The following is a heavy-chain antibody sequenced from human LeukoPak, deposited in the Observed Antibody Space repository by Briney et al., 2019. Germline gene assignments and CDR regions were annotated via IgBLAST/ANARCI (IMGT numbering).Heavy chain of an antibody. CDR2: VYNGGST. Sequence: SETLSLTCAVYGGSFNDYFWTWIRQPPGKWREWIGEVYNGGSTNYNPSLKSRVIISVDTSTNQFSLRLSSVTAADTAVYYCARGRLGSVVFEGYYYFMDVWGKGTTVTVSS. D-gene: IGHD3-22*01. V-gene: IGHV4-34*01. CDR3: ARGRLGSVVFEGYYYFMDV. J-gene: IGHJ6*03. CDR1: GGSFNDYF.